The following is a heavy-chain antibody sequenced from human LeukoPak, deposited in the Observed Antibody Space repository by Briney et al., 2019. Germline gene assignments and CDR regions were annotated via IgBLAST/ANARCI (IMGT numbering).Heavy chain of an antibody. V-gene: IGHV4-34*01. CDR3: ARGGDDSSGYYPN. D-gene: IGHD3-22*01. CDR2: INHSGST. Sequence: PSETLSLTCAVYGGSFSGYSWSWIRQPPGKGLEWIWEINHSGSTNYNPSLKSRVTITVDTSKNKFSLKQSSVTAADTAVYYCARGGDDSSGYYPNWGQGTLVTVSS. CDR1: GGSFSGYS. J-gene: IGHJ4*02.